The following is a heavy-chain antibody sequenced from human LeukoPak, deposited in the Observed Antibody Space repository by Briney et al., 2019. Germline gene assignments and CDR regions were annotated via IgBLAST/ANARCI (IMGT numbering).Heavy chain of an antibody. CDR1: GFSFSSYG. D-gene: IGHD6-19*01. V-gene: IGHV3-33*01. J-gene: IGHJ5*02. CDR3: ARSVGGGVTGTGDWSDP. CDR2: IWNDGSNK. Sequence: GGSLRLSCAASGFSFSSYGMHWVRQAPGKGLEWVAVIWNDGSNKYYADSVKGRFTISRDDSENTLYLQMNSLRAEDTAVYYCARSVGGGVTGTGDWSDPWGQGTLVTVPS.